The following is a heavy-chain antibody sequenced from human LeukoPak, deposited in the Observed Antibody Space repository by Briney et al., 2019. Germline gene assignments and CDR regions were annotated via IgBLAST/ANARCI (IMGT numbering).Heavy chain of an antibody. Sequence: GGSLRLSCAASGFTFSSFGMHWVRQAPGRGLEWVALILYDDKYYADSVKGRFTISRDNSKNTLYLQMDSLRAEDTAVYYCARYCSGGCYSGLDYWGQGNLVTVPS. CDR2: ILYDDK. CDR1: GFTFSSFG. D-gene: IGHD2-15*01. J-gene: IGHJ4*02. V-gene: IGHV3-33*01. CDR3: ARYCSGGCYSGLDY.